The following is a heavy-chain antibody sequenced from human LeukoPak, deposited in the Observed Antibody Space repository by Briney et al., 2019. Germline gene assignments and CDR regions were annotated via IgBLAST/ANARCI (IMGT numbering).Heavy chain of an antibody. CDR3: ARYYYNDSGYSEDAFDI. Sequence: GGSLRLSCAASGFTFSRYWMTWVRQAPGKGLEWVANIKEDGSEKYYVDSMEGRFTISRDNAKNSLYLQMNSLRVGDTAVYYCARYYYNDSGYSEDAFDIWGQGTMVTVSA. CDR1: GFTFSRYW. V-gene: IGHV3-7*01. CDR2: IKEDGSEK. D-gene: IGHD3-22*01. J-gene: IGHJ3*02.